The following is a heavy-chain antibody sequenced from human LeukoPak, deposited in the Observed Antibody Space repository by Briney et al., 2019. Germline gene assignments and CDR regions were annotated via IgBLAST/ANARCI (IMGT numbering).Heavy chain of an antibody. D-gene: IGHD3-10*01. CDR2: ISGSGGST. V-gene: IGHV3-23*01. J-gene: IGHJ6*04. CDR1: GFTFSSYA. Sequence: PGRSLRLSCAASGFTFSSYAMSWVRQAPGKGLEWVSAISGSGGSTYYADSVKGRFTISRDNSKNTLYLQMNSLRAEDTAVYYCAKGGTMVRGVRGGMDVWGKGTTVTVSS. CDR3: AKGGTMVRGVRGGMDV.